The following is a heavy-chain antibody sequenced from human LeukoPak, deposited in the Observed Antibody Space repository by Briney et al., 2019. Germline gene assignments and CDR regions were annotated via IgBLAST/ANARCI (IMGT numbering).Heavy chain of an antibody. J-gene: IGHJ4*02. CDR1: GFTFSSYA. D-gene: IGHD6-13*01. V-gene: IGHV3-30-3*01. CDR2: ISYDGSNK. Sequence: GGSLRLSCAASGFTFSSYAMHWVRRAPGKGLEWVAVISYDGSNKYYADSVKGRFTISRDNSKNTLYLQMNSLRAEDTAVYYCAREDFLSSSWSPEGYFDYWGQGTLVTVSS. CDR3: AREDFLSSSWSPEGYFDY.